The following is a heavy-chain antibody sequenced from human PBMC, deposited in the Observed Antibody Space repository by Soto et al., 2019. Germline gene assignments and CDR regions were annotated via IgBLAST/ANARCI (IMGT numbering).Heavy chain of an antibody. J-gene: IGHJ4*02. Sequence: QVQLQESGPGLVKPSDTLSLSCTFSGSSISSYYWNWIRQPTGKGLEWIGRIYSTGATNYNPSLKSRVTMSADTYTNHFSLRLTSVTTADTAVYYCAREHKVVNDFEFWGQGILVTVSS. CDR1: GSSISSYY. CDR2: IYSTGAT. CDR3: AREHKVVNDFEF. D-gene: IGHD2-15*01. V-gene: IGHV4-4*07.